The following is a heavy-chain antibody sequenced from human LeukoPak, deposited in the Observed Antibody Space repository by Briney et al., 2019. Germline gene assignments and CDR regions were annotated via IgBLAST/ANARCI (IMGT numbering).Heavy chain of an antibody. Sequence: PGGSLRLSCAASGFTFDDYAMHWVRHAPGKGLEWVSGISWNSGSIGYADSVKGRFTISRDNAKNSLYLQMNSLRAEDTALYYCAKVSYDSSGYENWGQGTLVTVSS. CDR2: ISWNSGSI. CDR3: AKVSYDSSGYEN. V-gene: IGHV3-9*01. D-gene: IGHD3-22*01. CDR1: GFTFDDYA. J-gene: IGHJ4*02.